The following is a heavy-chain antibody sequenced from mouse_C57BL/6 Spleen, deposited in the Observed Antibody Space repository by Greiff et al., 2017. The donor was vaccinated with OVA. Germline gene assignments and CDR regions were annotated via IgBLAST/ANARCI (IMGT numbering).Heavy chain of an antibody. V-gene: IGHV5-16*01. CDR3: ARGVSFAY. CDR2: INYDGGST. CDR1: GFTFTDYY. D-gene: IGHD6-2*01. J-gene: IGHJ3*01. Sequence: EVKLEESEGDLVKPGSSMKLSCTASGFTFTDYYMAWVRQVPEKGLEWVANINYDGGSTYYLDSLKSRFIISKDNAKNILYLQMSSLTSEDTATYYCARGVSFAYWGQGTLVTVAA.